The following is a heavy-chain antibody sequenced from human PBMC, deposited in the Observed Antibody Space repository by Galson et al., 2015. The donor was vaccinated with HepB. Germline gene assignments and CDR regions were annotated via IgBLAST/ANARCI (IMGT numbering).Heavy chain of an antibody. Sequence: ETLSLTCTVSGGSISSSSYYWGWIRQPPGKGLEWIGSIYYSGSTYYNPSLNSRVTISVDTSKNHFSLKLSSVAAADTAVYYCARVLRYFDWSTLYYYYYGMDVWGQGTTVTVSS. CDR3: ARVLRYFDWSTLYYYYYGMDV. CDR1: GGSISSSSYY. CDR2: IYYSGST. D-gene: IGHD3-9*01. V-gene: IGHV4-39*02. J-gene: IGHJ6*02.